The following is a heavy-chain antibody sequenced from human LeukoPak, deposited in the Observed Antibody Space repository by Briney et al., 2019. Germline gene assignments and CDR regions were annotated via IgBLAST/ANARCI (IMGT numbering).Heavy chain of an antibody. CDR3: ARKGDGYNAFDI. J-gene: IGHJ3*02. Sequence: GGSLRLSCAASGFTFNTYSMTWVRQAPGKGLEWVSSIITSGTYIYCADSVKGRFTISRDNAKNSLYLQMNSLRAEDTAVYYCARKGDGYNAFDIWGQGTMVTVSS. V-gene: IGHV3-21*01. CDR2: IITSGTYI. D-gene: IGHD5-24*01. CDR1: GFTFNTYS.